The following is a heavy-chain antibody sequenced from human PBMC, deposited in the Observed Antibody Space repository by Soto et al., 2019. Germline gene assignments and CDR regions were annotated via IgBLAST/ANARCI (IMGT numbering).Heavy chain of an antibody. CDR2: IIPIFGTA. Sequence: QVQLVQSGAEVKKPGSSVKVSCKASGGTFSSYAISWVRQAPGQGLEWMGGIIPIFGTANYAQKLQGRVTMTTDTSTSTAYMELRSLRSDDTAVYYCARDPAQDGDSTDGMDVWGQGTTVTVSS. CDR3: ARDPAQDGDSTDGMDV. V-gene: IGHV1-69*06. D-gene: IGHD4-17*01. CDR1: GGTFSSYA. J-gene: IGHJ6*02.